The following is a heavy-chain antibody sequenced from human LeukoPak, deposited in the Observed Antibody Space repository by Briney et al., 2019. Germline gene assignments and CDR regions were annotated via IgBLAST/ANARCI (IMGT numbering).Heavy chain of an antibody. CDR3: ARSQSSGSYWDY. CDR2: IFPADSDT. D-gene: IGHD1-26*01. CDR1: GYSFTTYW. Sequence: GESLKISCKGSGYSFTTYWIGWVRQMPGKGLEWMGIIFPADSDTRYSPSFQGQVTLSADKSISTAYLQWSSLRALDTAMYYCARSQSSGSYWDYWGQGTLVTVSS. J-gene: IGHJ4*02. V-gene: IGHV5-51*01.